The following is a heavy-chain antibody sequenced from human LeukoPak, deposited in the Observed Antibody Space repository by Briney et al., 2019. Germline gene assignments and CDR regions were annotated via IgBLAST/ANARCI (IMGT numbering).Heavy chain of an antibody. CDR2: IYYSGST. CDR1: GGSISSSSYY. V-gene: IGHV4-39*01. Sequence: SETLSLTCTVSGGSISSSSYYWGWIRQPPGKGLEWIGSIYYSGSTYYNPSLKSRVTISVDTSKNQFSLKLSSVTAADTAVYYCARRSRYGPRKPNDYWGQGTLVTVSS. D-gene: IGHD5-18*01. CDR3: ARRSRYGPRKPNDY. J-gene: IGHJ4*02.